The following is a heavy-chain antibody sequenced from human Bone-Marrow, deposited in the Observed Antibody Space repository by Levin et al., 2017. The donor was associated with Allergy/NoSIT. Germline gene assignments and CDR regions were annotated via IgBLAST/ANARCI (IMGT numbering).Heavy chain of an antibody. Sequence: GESLKISCAASGFTFSSYWMTWVRQVPGRGLEWVANIKPDGIEKYYQESVKGRFTISRDNAKNSLYLEMNRLRTEDTAVYYGTRDRSLEILDYWGPGALVTVSS. CDR3: TRDRSLEILDY. CDR2: IKPDGIEK. V-gene: IGHV3-7*04. J-gene: IGHJ4*02. CDR1: GFTFSSYW. D-gene: IGHD5-24*01.